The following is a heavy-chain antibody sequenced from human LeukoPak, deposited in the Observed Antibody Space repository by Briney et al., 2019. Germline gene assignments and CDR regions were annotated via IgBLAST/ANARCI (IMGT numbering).Heavy chain of an antibody. V-gene: IGHV4-34*01. CDR3: ASPVGSGWQFDY. CDR1: GGSFSGYY. J-gene: IGHJ4*02. Sequence: PSETLSLTCAVYGGSFSGYYWSWIRQPPGKGLEWIGEINHSGSTNYNPSLKSRVTISVDTPKNQFSLKLSSVTAADTAVYYCASPVGSGWQFDYWGQGTLVTVSS. CDR2: INHSGST. D-gene: IGHD6-19*01.